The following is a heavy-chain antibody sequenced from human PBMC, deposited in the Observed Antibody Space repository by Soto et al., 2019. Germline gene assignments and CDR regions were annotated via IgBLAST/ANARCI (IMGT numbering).Heavy chain of an antibody. CDR2: INHSGST. Sequence: QVQLQQWGAGLLKPSETLSLTCAVYGGSFSGYYWTWIRQPPGTGLDWIGEINHSGSTNYNPSLKSRVTISVDTSKNQFSLTLTSVTAADTAVYYCARDKITGLFDYWGQGTLVTVSS. D-gene: IGHD2-8*02. J-gene: IGHJ4*02. CDR1: GGSFSGYY. CDR3: ARDKITGLFDY. V-gene: IGHV4-34*01.